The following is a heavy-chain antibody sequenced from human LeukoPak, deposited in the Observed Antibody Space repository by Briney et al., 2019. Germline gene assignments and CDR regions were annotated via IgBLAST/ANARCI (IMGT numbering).Heavy chain of an antibody. V-gene: IGHV1-46*01. CDR3: ARDAQPTDILTGYFAY. CDR1: GYTFTSYY. Sequence: ASVKLSCKASGYTFTSYYMHWVRQAPGQGLEWMGIINPIGGSTSYAQKFQGRVTMTRDTSTSTVYMELSSLRSEDTAVYYCARDAQPTDILTGYFAYWGQGTLVTVSS. CDR2: INPIGGST. J-gene: IGHJ4*02. D-gene: IGHD3-9*01.